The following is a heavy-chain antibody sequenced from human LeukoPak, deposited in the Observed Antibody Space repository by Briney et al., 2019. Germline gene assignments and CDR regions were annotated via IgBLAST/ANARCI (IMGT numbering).Heavy chain of an antibody. D-gene: IGHD3-16*01. CDR2: MNPNSGNT. Sequence: ASVKVSCKASGYTFTSYDINWVRQATGQGLEWMGWMNPNSGNTGYAQKFQGRVTITRNTSISTAYMELSSLRSEDTAVYYCARDGPPPLWHPDYWGQGTLVTVSS. V-gene: IGHV1-8*03. CDR3: ARDGPPPLWHPDY. J-gene: IGHJ4*02. CDR1: GYTFTSYD.